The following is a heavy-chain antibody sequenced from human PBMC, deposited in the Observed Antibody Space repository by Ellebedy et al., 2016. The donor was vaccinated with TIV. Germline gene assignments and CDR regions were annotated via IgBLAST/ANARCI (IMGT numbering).Heavy chain of an antibody. CDR3: ARHRVWFGDAPDY. D-gene: IGHD3-10*01. Sequence: MPSETLSLTCTVSGGSISSSSYYWGWIRQPPGKGLEWIGSIYYSGSTYYNPSLKSRVTISVHTSKNQFSLKLSSVTAADTAVYYCARHRVWFGDAPDYWGQGTLVTVSS. CDR1: GGSISSSSYY. V-gene: IGHV4-39*01. CDR2: IYYSGST. J-gene: IGHJ4*02.